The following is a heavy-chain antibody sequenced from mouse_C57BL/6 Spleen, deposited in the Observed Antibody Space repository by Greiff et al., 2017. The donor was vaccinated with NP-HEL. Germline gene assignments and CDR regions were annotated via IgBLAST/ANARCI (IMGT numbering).Heavy chain of an antibody. D-gene: IGHD2-3*01. CDR1: GFSFNTYA. CDR2: IRSKSNNYAT. V-gene: IGHV10-1*01. Sequence: DVKLQESGGGLVQPKGSLKLSCAASGFSFNTYAMNWVRQAPGKGLEWVARIRSKSNNYATYYADSVKDRFTISRDDSESMLYLQMNNLKTEDTAMYYCVRDGYYDWYFDVWGTGTTVTVSS. J-gene: IGHJ1*03. CDR3: VRDGYYDWYFDV.